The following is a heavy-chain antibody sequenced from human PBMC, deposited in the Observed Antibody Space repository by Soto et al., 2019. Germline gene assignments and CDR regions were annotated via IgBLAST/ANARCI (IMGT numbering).Heavy chain of an antibody. CDR3: STRAYDTNGYYRFDP. CDR2: INHSGRV. D-gene: IGHD3-22*01. J-gene: IGHJ5*01. Sequence: PETLSLTCAVYGGSFSGHSWTWIRPSPGKGLEWIGDINHSGRVNYSPSLKSRVTISLDTSKNQFSLTLSAVTAADTAMYYCSTRAYDTNGYYRFDPWGQGTLVTVSS. CDR1: GGSFSGHS. V-gene: IGHV4-34*01.